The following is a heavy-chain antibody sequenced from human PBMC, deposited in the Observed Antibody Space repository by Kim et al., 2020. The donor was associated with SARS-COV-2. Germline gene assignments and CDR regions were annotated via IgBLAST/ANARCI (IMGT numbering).Heavy chain of an antibody. J-gene: IGHJ3*02. Sequence: GGSLRLSCAPSGFTFSIYGLTWVRQAPQKGLEWVSAISADGTGTYYADSVKGRFTISRDSSKNTLSLLMNSLRVEDTAVYFCAKGFDVAPGSWRCFDSWGQGTLVTVSS. CDR2: ISADGTGT. D-gene: IGHD3-10*01. V-gene: IGHV3-23*01. CDR3: AKGFDVAPGSWRCFDS. CDR1: GFTFSIYG.